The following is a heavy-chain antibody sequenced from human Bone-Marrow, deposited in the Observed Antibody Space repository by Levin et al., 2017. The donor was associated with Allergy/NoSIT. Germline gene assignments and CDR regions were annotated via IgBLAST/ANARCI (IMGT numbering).Heavy chain of an antibody. D-gene: IGHD2-2*01. J-gene: IGHJ4*02. Sequence: SQTLSLTCAVSGYSIENGYYWGWIRQAPQKGLEWIGNVFHTGITHYTSSLKSRVTISMDTSNNQFSLILTSLTAADTAVYYCARGVDETGFCTSTSCSKTYLELWGQGTLVTVSS. CDR2: VFHTGIT. V-gene: IGHV4-38-2*01. CDR3: ARGVDETGFCTSTSCSKTYLEL. CDR1: GYSIENGYY.